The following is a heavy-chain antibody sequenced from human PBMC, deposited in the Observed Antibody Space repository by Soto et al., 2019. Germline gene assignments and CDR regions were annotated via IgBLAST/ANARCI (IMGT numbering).Heavy chain of an antibody. CDR2: ISAYNGNT. V-gene: IGHV1-18*01. CDR3: ARDPYYYDSSGSPFDP. CDR1: GYTFTSYG. J-gene: IGHJ5*02. D-gene: IGHD3-22*01. Sequence: QVQLVQSGAEVKKPGASVKVSCKASGYTFTSYGISWVRQAPGQGLEWMGWISAYNGNTNDAQKLQGRVTMTTDTSTSTAYMELRSLRSDDTAVYYCARDPYYYDSSGSPFDPWGQGTLVTVSS.